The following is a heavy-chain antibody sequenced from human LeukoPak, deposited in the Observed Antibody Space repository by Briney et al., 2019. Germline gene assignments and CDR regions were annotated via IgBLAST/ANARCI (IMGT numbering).Heavy chain of an antibody. CDR2: ISGSGGST. D-gene: IGHD4-17*01. CDR1: GFTFSSYA. J-gene: IGHJ4*02. V-gene: IGHV3-23*01. CDR3: AKGSPPPDYGDYVHY. Sequence: GGSLRLSCAASGFTFSSYAMSWVRQAPGKGLEWVSAISGSGGSTYSADSVKGRFTISRDNSKNTLYLQMNSLRAEDTAVYYCAKGSPPPDYGDYVHYWGQGTLVTVSS.